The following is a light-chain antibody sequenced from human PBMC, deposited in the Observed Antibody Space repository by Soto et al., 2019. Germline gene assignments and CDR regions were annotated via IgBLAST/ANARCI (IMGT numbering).Light chain of an antibody. J-gene: IGLJ1*01. V-gene: IGLV1-51*01. Sequence: QSVLTQPPSVSAAPGQKVTISCSGSSSNIGGNSVSWYQQLPGTAPKLLIYDDNKRPSGIPGRFSGSKSGTSATLGITGLQTGDEADYYCGTWDSSLSAGVFGTGTKVTV. CDR3: GTWDSSLSAGV. CDR1: SSNIGGNS. CDR2: DDN.